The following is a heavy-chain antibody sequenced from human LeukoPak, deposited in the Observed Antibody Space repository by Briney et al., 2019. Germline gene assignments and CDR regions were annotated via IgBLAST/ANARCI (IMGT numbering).Heavy chain of an antibody. CDR2: ISSSGDYT. Sequence: PGGSLRLSCAASGFTFSSHGMSWVRQAPGKGLEWVSTISSSGDYTYYADSVKGRFTISRDNSKNTLYLQMNSLRAEDTAVYYCAKASAMIVVVSKHFDYWGQGTLVTVSS. CDR3: AKASAMIVVVSKHFDY. CDR1: GFTFSSHG. V-gene: IGHV3-23*01. D-gene: IGHD3-22*01. J-gene: IGHJ4*02.